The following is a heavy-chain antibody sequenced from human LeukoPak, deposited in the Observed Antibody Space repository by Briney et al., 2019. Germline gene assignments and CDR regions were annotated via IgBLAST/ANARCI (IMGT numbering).Heavy chain of an antibody. J-gene: IGHJ4*02. CDR3: ARGRVRWEEYYFDY. CDR1: GGSFSGYY. Sequence: SETLSLTCAVYGGSFSGYYWSWIRQPPGKGLEWIGEINHSGSTNYNPSLKSRVTISVDTSKSQFSLKLSSVTAADTAVYYCARGRVRWEEYYFDYWGQGTLVTVSS. V-gene: IGHV4-34*01. CDR2: INHSGST. D-gene: IGHD1-26*01.